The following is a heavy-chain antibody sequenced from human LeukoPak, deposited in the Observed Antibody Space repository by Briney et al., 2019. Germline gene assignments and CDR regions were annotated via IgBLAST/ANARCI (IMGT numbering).Heavy chain of an antibody. CDR3: ARGTEMATILSPIQFDY. J-gene: IGHJ4*02. D-gene: IGHD5-24*01. CDR1: GFTFSSHS. V-gene: IGHV3-21*01. Sequence: GGSPRLSCAASGFTFSSHSMNWVRQAPGKGLEWVSSISSSSSYIYYADSVKGRFTISRDNAKNSLYLQMNSLRAEDTAVYYCARGTEMATILSPIQFDYWGQGTLVTVSS. CDR2: ISSSSSYI.